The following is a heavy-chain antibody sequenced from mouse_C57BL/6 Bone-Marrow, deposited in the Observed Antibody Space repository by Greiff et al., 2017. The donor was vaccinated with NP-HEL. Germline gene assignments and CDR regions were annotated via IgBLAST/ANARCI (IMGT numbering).Heavy chain of an antibody. CDR1: GYTFTDYY. D-gene: IGHD1-1*01. J-gene: IGHJ1*03. Sequence: VQLQQSGPELVKPGASVKISCKASGYTFTDYYMNWVKQSHGKSLEWIGDINPNHGGTSYNQKFKGKATLTVDKSSSTAYMELRSLTSEDSAVYYCARRLLRYWYFDVWGTGTTVTVSS. CDR3: ARRLLRYWYFDV. CDR2: INPNHGGT. V-gene: IGHV1-26*01.